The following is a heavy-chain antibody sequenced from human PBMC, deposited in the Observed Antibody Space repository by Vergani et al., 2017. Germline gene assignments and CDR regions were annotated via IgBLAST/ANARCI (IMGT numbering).Heavy chain of an antibody. CDR1: DSSIMTNPY. CDR2: IHHSGDT. J-gene: IGHJ6*04. D-gene: IGHD3-10*01. Sequence: QVQLQESGPGLVKPSETLTLTCDVSDSSIMTNPYWGWFRQSPGKGLEWIGCIHHSGDTHYNSSLKSRASISIVSRSKFSLSLTSVTAADTAIYYCARHRGSGGFFPSSYFYGMDVLVDGTTVTVSS. CDR3: ARHRGSGGFFPSSYFYGMDV. V-gene: IGHV4-38-2*01.